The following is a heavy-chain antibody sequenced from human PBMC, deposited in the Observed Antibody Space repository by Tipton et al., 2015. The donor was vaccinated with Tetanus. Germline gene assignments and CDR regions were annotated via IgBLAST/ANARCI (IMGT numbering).Heavy chain of an antibody. CDR3: GRAECTEGVCNFDF. CDR2: IYPGDSDT. CDR1: GYIFNNYW. V-gene: IGHV5-51*01. Sequence: QLVQSGGEVKKPGESLKISCKGSGYIFNNYWIGWVRQKPGKGLEWMGIIYPGDSDTRYSSSFQGQVTISVDKSINTAYLQWSSLKASDTSMFYCGRAECTEGVCNFDFWGQGALVAVAS. J-gene: IGHJ4*02. D-gene: IGHD2-8*02.